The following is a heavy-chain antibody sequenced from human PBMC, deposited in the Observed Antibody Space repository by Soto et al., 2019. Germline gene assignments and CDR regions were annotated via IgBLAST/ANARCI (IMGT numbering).Heavy chain of an antibody. Sequence: GASVKVSCKASGYTLTSYGISWVRQAPGQGLEWMGWISAYNGNTNYAQKLQGRVTMTTDTSTSTAYMELRSLRSDDTAVYYCARVFGITIFGVVISYYGMDVWGQGTTVTVSS. D-gene: IGHD3-3*01. CDR3: ARVFGITIFGVVISYYGMDV. CDR1: GYTLTSYG. V-gene: IGHV1-18*01. CDR2: ISAYNGNT. J-gene: IGHJ6*02.